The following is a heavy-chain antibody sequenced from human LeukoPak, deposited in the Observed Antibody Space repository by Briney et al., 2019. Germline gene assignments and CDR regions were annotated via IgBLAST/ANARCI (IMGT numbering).Heavy chain of an antibody. CDR3: ARDATIRRNGNRYGHPDY. CDR1: GYTLTELS. J-gene: IGHJ4*02. Sequence: ASVKVSCKVSGYTLTELSMHWVRQAPGKGLEWMGGFDPEDGETIYAQKFQGRVTMTEDTSTDTAYMELSSLRSEDTAVYFCARDATIRRNGNRYGHPDYWGQGTLVTVSS. V-gene: IGHV1-24*01. D-gene: IGHD5-24*01. CDR2: FDPEDGET.